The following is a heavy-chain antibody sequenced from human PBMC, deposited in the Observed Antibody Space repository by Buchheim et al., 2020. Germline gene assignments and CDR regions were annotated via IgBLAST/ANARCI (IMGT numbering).Heavy chain of an antibody. D-gene: IGHD4-17*01. Sequence: EVQLLESGGGLVQPGGSLRLSCAASGFTFSSYAMSWVRQAPGKGLEWVSAISGSGGSTYYADSVKGRFTISRDNSKNTLYLQMNSLRAEDTAVYYCAKDRLDYGDYVGYPYYYYGMDVWGQGTT. J-gene: IGHJ6*02. V-gene: IGHV3-23*01. CDR3: AKDRLDYGDYVGYPYYYYGMDV. CDR2: ISGSGGST. CDR1: GFTFSSYA.